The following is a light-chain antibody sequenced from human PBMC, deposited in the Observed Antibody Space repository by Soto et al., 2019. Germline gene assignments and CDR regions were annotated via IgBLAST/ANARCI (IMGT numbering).Light chain of an antibody. J-gene: IGKJ4*01. CDR2: WAS. V-gene: IGKV4-1*01. Sequence: DIVMTQSPDSLAVSLGERATINCKSSQSVLYSSNNKNYLAWYQQKPGQPPKLLIYWASTRESGVPDRFSGRGSGTDFALTISSLQAEDVAVYYCQQYYSTRTFGGGTKVEIK. CDR3: QQYYSTRT. CDR1: QSVLYSSNNKNY.